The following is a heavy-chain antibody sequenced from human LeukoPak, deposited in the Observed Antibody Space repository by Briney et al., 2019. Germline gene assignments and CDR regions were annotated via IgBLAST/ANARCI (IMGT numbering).Heavy chain of an antibody. J-gene: IGHJ4*02. Sequence: PGGSLRLSCAASGFTFSSYSMHWVRQAPGKGLEWVALISYDGSNKYYADSVKGRFTISRDNSKNTLYLQMNSLRAEDTAVYYCARDLWRASHFGGFDYWGQGTLVTVSS. D-gene: IGHD4-23*01. CDR2: ISYDGSNK. CDR3: ARDLWRASHFGGFDY. CDR1: GFTFSSYS. V-gene: IGHV3-30*04.